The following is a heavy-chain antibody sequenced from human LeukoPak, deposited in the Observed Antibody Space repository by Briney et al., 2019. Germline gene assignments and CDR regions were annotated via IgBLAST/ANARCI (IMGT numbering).Heavy chain of an antibody. V-gene: IGHV3-48*01. J-gene: IGHJ4*02. CDR2: IRSSGSST. CDR3: ARSRSGFYFDY. D-gene: IGHD3-9*01. CDR1: GFFFNNYG. Sequence: GGSLRLSCAASGFFFNNYGMSWVRQAPGKGLEWISYIRSSGSSTYYTDSVKGRFTISRDNAKNSLYLQMSSLRAEDTAVYYCARSRSGFYFDYWGQGALVTVSS.